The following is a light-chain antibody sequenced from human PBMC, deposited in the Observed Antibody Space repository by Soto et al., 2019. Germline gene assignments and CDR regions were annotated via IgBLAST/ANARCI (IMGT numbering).Light chain of an antibody. CDR1: QSLNTN. J-gene: IGKJ3*01. V-gene: IGKV3-15*01. CDR3: QQRSSWPFT. CDR2: RAS. Sequence: EIVMTQSPATLSVSPGERVALSCRASQSLNTNLAWYQQKPGQAPRLLIYRASTRATGVPARFSGSGSGTEFTLTISSLQSEDFAVYYCQQRSSWPFTFGPGTKVDIK.